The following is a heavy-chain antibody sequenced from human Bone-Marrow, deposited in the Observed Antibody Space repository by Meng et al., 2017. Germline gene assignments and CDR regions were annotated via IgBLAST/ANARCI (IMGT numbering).Heavy chain of an antibody. J-gene: IGHJ4*02. CDR2: ISAYNDNT. V-gene: IGHV1-18*04. D-gene: IGHD3-10*01. Sequence: ASVKVSCKASGYTFTSYYMHWVRQAPGQGLEWMGWISAYNDNTNYAQELQGRVTLTTDTSTSTAYMELRSLRSDDTAVYYCARTTMVRGVHYFDYWGQGTLVTVSS. CDR1: GYTFTSYY. CDR3: ARTTMVRGVHYFDY.